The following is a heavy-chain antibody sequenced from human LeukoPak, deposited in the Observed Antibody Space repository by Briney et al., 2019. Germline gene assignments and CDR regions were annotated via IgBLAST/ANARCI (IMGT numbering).Heavy chain of an antibody. CDR3: AGEVPTSLCFDY. CDR2: FDPEDGET. D-gene: IGHD1-26*01. Sequence: ASVKVSCKVSGYTLTELSMHWVRQAPGKGLEWMGGFDPEDGETIYAQKLQGRVTMTTDTSTSTAYMELRSLRSDDTAVYYCAGEVPTSLCFDYWGQGTLVTVSS. CDR1: GYTLTELS. V-gene: IGHV1-24*01. J-gene: IGHJ4*02.